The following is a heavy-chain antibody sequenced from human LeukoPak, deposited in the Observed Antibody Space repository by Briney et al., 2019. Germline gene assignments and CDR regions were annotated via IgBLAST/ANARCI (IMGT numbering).Heavy chain of an antibody. D-gene: IGHD3-16*02. Sequence: GGSLRLSWAASGFTFSSYSMNWVRQAPGKGLEWVSSISSGSSYIYYADSVKGRFTISRDNAKNSLYLQMNSLRAEDTAVYYCARDHMITFGGVIVSPPYYFDYWGQGTLVTVSS. V-gene: IGHV3-21*01. CDR3: ARDHMITFGGVIVSPPYYFDY. J-gene: IGHJ4*02. CDR2: ISSGSSYI. CDR1: GFTFSSYS.